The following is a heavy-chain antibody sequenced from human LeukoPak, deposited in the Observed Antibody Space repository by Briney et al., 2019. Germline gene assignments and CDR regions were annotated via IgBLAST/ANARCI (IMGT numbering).Heavy chain of an antibody. CDR2: IYSGGST. CDR1: GFIVSSNY. CDR3: ARGWTPDAFDI. V-gene: IGHV3-66*01. Sequence: GGSLRLSCAASGFIVSSNYVSWVRQARGKGLEWVSVIYSGGSTYYADSVKGRFTISRDNSKNTLYLQMHSLRAEDTAIYYCARGWTPDAFDIWGQGTTVTVSP. D-gene: IGHD3/OR15-3a*01. J-gene: IGHJ3*02.